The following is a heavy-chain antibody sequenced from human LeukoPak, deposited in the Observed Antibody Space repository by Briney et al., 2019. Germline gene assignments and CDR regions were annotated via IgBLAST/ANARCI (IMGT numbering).Heavy chain of an antibody. CDR2: IYPGDSDT. V-gene: IGHV5-51*01. CDR1: GYSFTSYW. CDR3: ARRGEAMDPFDY. J-gene: IGHJ4*02. D-gene: IGHD5-18*01. Sequence: GESLKISCKDSGYSFTSYWIGWVRQMPGKGLEWMGIIYPGDSDTRYSPSFQGQVTISDDKSINTAYLQWSSLKASDTAIYYCARRGEAMDPFDYWGQGTLVTVSS.